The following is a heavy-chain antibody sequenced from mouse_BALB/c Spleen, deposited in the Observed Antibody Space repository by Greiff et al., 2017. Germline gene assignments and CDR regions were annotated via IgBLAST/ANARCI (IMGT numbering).Heavy chain of an antibody. CDR1: GYTFTDYN. D-gene: IGHD3-1*01. CDR2: IYPYNGGT. V-gene: IGHV1S29*02. Sequence: EVQGVESGPELVKPGASVKISCKASGYTFTDYNMHWVKQSHGKSLEWIGYIYPYNGGTGYNQKFKSKATLTVDNSSSTAYMELRSLTSEDSAVYYCARGSHYYAMDYWGQGTSVTVSS. CDR3: ARGSHYYAMDY. J-gene: IGHJ4*01.